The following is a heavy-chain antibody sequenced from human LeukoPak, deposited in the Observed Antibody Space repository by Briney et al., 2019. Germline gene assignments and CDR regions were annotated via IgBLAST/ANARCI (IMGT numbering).Heavy chain of an antibody. CDR1: GFTFSSYS. D-gene: IGHD3-16*02. V-gene: IGHV3-30*03. J-gene: IGHJ4*02. Sequence: PGGSLRLSCAASGFTFSSYSMNWVRQAPGKGLEWVAVISYDGSNKYYADSVKGRFTISRDNSKNTLYLQMNSLRAEDTAVYYCARAALLGELSFTDYWGQGTLVTVSS. CDR3: ARAALLGELSFTDY. CDR2: ISYDGSNK.